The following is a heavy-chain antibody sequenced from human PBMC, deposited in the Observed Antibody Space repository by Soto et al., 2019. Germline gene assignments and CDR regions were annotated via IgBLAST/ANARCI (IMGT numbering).Heavy chain of an antibody. J-gene: IGHJ5*02. Sequence: QVQLVQSWAEVKKPGSSVTVSCKASGGTFSSYAISWVRQAPGQGLEWMGGIIPIFGTANYAPKFQGRVTITADESTSAAFMELSSLRSEDPAVYYCARVGSSWKTWFDPWGQGTLVTVSS. CDR3: ARVGSSWKTWFDP. V-gene: IGHV1-69*01. CDR1: GGTFSSYA. CDR2: IIPIFGTA. D-gene: IGHD6-13*01.